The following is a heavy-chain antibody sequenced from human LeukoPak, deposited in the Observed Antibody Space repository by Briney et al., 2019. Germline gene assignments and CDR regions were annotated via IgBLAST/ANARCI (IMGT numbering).Heavy chain of an antibody. D-gene: IGHD3-10*01. CDR3: ARGFRYGSGSHWPYYYYYMDV. V-gene: IGHV1-8*03. Sequence: ASVKVSCKASGYTLTSYDINWVRQATGQGLEWMGGMNLNSGNTGYAQKFQGRVTITRNTSISTAYMELSSLRAEDTAVYYCARGFRYGSGSHWPYYYYYMDVWGKGTTVTVSS. CDR2: MNLNSGNT. CDR1: GYTLTSYD. J-gene: IGHJ6*03.